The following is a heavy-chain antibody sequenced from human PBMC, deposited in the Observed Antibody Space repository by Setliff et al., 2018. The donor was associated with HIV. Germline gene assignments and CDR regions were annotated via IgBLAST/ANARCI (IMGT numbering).Heavy chain of an antibody. CDR1: GYSISSGYY. CDR2: IYHTGSI. Sequence: KASETLSLTCAVSGYSISSGYYWGWIRQPPGKGLEWIGNIYHTGSISYNPSLKSRVTISVDMSKNHFSLKLSSVTAADTAVYYCARSHYGMMGNWYFDLWGRGTLVTVS. CDR3: ARSHYGMMGNWYFDL. D-gene: IGHD3-10*01. J-gene: IGHJ2*01. V-gene: IGHV4-38-2*01.